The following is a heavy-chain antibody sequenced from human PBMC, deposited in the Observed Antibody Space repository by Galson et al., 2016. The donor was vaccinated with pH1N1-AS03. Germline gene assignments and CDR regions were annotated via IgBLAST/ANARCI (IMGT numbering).Heavy chain of an antibody. D-gene: IGHD3-10*01. V-gene: IGHV3-7*03. J-gene: IGHJ4*02. CDR3: TRENRGASDY. Sequence: SLRLSCAASGFTLSNYWMRRVRQAPGKGLEWVANIKQDGSAKQYVDSVKGRFTISRDNAKNSLYLQMNSLRAEDTDVYFCTRENRGASDYWGQGTLVTVSS. CDR2: IKQDGSAK. CDR1: GFTLSNYW.